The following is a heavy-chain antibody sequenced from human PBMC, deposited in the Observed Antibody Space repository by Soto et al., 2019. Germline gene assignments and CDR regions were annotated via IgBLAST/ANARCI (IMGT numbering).Heavy chain of an antibody. V-gene: IGHV4-39*02. J-gene: IGHJ4*02. D-gene: IGHD2-15*01. Sequence: SETLSLTCTVSGGSISSSSYYWGWIRQPPGKGLEWIGSIYYSGNTYYTPSLKIRVTISVDTSKNQFSLKLSSVTAADTAVYYCAREGGRYCTGGSCQVDYWGQGTLVTVS. CDR2: IYYSGNT. CDR3: AREGGRYCTGGSCQVDY. CDR1: GGSISSSSYY.